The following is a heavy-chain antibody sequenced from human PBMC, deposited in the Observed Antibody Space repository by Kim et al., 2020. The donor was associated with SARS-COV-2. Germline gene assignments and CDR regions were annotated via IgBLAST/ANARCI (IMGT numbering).Heavy chain of an antibody. CDR1: GGSISSYY. V-gene: IGHV4-59*08. Sequence: SETLSLTCTVSGGSISSYYWSWIRQPPGKGLEWIGYIYYSGSTNYNPSLKSRVTISVDTSKNQFSLKLSSVTAADTAVYYCARHFGVPENWFDPWGQGTLVTVSS. J-gene: IGHJ5*02. CDR2: IYYSGST. CDR3: ARHFGVPENWFDP. D-gene: IGHD3-10*01.